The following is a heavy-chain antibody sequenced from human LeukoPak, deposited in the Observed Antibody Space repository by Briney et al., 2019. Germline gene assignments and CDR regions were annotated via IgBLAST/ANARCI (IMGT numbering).Heavy chain of an antibody. CDR2: INPSDGDT. D-gene: IGHD2-2*01. CDR3: ARANFLYCSSTTCLFDY. CDR1: GCTFTHYY. V-gene: IGHV1-2*02. J-gene: IGHJ4*02. Sequence: GASVKVSCTASGCTFTHYYMHWVRQAPGQGFEWMGWINPSDGDTNYAQKFQGRVTMTRDTSISTTHMEVSRLRSDDTAVYYCARANFLYCSSTTCLFDYWGQGTLVTVSS.